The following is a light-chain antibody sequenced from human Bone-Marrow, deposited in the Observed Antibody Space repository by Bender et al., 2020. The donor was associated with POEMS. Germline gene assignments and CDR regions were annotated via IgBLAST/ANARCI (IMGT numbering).Light chain of an antibody. Sequence: QSALTQPASVSGSPGQSITISCTGTSSDVGSFNLVSWYQQHPGKVPKLMIYAVTKRPSGVPDRFSGSKSGNTASLTISGLQAEDEADYYCCSYAGSTTVFGGGTRLTVL. CDR3: CSYAGSTTV. CDR2: AVT. V-gene: IGLV2-23*02. CDR1: SSDVGSFNL. J-gene: IGLJ2*01.